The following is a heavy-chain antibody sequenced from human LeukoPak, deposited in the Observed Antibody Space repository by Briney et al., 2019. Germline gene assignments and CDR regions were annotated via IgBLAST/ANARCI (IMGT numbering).Heavy chain of an antibody. D-gene: IGHD4-11*01. CDR1: GYTFTGYY. V-gene: IGHV1-2*02. Sequence: KPGASVKVSCKASGYTFTGYYMHWVRQAPGQGLEWMGWINPNSGGTNYAQKFQGRVTMTRDTSISTAYMELSRLRSDDTAVYYCARVYSNYDLYFQHWGQGTLVTVSS. CDR2: INPNSGGT. CDR3: ARVYSNYDLYFQH. J-gene: IGHJ1*01.